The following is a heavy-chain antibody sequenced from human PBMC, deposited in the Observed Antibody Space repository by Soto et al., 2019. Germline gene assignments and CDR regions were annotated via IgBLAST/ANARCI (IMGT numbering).Heavy chain of an antibody. J-gene: IGHJ4*02. Sequence: PSETLSLTCAVSGYSISSGYYWGWIRQPPGKGLEWIGSIYHSGSTYYNPSLKSRVTISVDTSKNQFSLKLSSMTAAATAVYYCARDRLAVAGFAFGYWGQGTLVTVSS. D-gene: IGHD6-19*01. V-gene: IGHV4-38-2*02. CDR3: ARDRLAVAGFAFGY. CDR1: GYSISSGYY. CDR2: IYHSGST.